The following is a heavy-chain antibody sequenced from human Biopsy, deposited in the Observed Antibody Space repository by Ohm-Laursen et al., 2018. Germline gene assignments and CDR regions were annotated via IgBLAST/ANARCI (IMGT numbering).Heavy chain of an antibody. Sequence: TLSLTWSVSGASVKTSGYFWAWIRQRPGKGLEWIGYISYNERTHYNPSLTSRLAISFDTSNNRISLQLRSVSVADTAVYYCVREPKTGTAEAWYFDLWGRGSPVTVSP. CDR2: ISYNERT. D-gene: IGHD3-9*01. V-gene: IGHV4-31*02. J-gene: IGHJ2*01. CDR3: VREPKTGTAEAWYFDL. CDR1: GASVKTSGYF.